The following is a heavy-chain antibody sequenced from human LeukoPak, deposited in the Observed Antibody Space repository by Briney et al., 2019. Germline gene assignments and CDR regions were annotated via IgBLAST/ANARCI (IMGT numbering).Heavy chain of an antibody. Sequence: PGGSLRLSCAASGFTFSSYAIHWVRQAPGKGLEYVSAISSNGGSTYYANSVKGRFTISRDNSKNTVYLQMGSLRAEDMAVYYCARVRSSGWCAFDIWGQGTMVTVSS. V-gene: IGHV3-64*01. J-gene: IGHJ3*02. CDR3: ARVRSSGWCAFDI. CDR1: GFTFSSYA. D-gene: IGHD6-19*01. CDR2: ISSNGGST.